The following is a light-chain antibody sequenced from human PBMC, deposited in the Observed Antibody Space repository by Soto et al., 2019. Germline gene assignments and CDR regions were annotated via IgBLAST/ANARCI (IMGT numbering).Light chain of an antibody. J-gene: IGKJ1*01. CDR2: GAS. V-gene: IGKV3-20*01. Sequence: VLSQSPCTLSLSPGERATLSCRASQSVSSSYLAWYQQKPGQAPRLLIYGASSRATGIPDRFSGSGSGTDFTLTISRLEPEDFAVYYCQQYDSSPKTFGQGTKVAIK. CDR3: QQYDSSPKT. CDR1: QSVSSSY.